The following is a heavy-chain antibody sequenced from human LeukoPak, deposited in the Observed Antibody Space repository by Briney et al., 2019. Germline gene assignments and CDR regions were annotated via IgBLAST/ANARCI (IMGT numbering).Heavy chain of an antibody. CDR3: ARSRRVVVPSSLNAADDYYYYMDV. J-gene: IGHJ6*03. CDR2: INTNAGNP. CDR1: GYTFTYYG. D-gene: IGHD2-21*02. V-gene: IGHV7-4-1*04. Sequence: GASVKVSCKASGYTFTYYGLNWVRQAPGQGLECLGGINTNAGNPTYAQGFTGRYVFSFDTSVSMAYLQITGLTAEDTAIYYCARSRRVVVPSSLNAADDYYYYMDVWGKGTTVTVSS.